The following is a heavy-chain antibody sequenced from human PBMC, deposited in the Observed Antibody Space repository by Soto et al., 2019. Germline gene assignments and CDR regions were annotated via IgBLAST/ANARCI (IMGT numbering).Heavy chain of an antibody. J-gene: IGHJ6*02. CDR3: AKAGPLGPYYYYGMDV. D-gene: IGHD3-3*01. Sequence: QVQLVESGGGVVQPGRSLRLSCAASGFTFSSYGMHWVRQAPGKGLEWVAVISYDGSNKYYADSVKGRFTISRDNSKNTLYRQMNSLRAEDTAVYYCAKAGPLGPYYYYGMDVWGQGTTVTVSS. V-gene: IGHV3-30*18. CDR2: ISYDGSNK. CDR1: GFTFSSYG.